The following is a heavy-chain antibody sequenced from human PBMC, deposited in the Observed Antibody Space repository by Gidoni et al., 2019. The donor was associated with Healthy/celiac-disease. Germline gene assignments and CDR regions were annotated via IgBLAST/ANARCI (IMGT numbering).Heavy chain of an antibody. CDR2: IWYDGSNK. Sequence: QVQLVESGGGVVQPGRSLRLSCAASGFPFSSYGMHWVRQAPGKGLEWVAVIWYDGSNKYYADSVKGRFTISRDNSKNTLYLQMNSLRAEDTAVYYCARGGVEQLVLDYWGQGTLVTVSS. CDR3: ARGGVEQLVLDY. V-gene: IGHV3-33*01. CDR1: GFPFSSYG. D-gene: IGHD6-6*01. J-gene: IGHJ4*02.